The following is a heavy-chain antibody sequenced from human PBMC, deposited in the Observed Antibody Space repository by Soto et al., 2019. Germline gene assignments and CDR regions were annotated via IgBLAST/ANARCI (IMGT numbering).Heavy chain of an antibody. CDR2: INPDTGDR. CDR3: ARAHDLVCHS. D-gene: IGHD1-1*01. Sequence: SVKVYCKAAGYTFTDSHIHWVRQAPGQGLEWMGWINPDTGDRNYAQRFQGRLTLTRDTSITTAYMALTRLTSDDTAVYFCARAHDLVCHSWGQGTLVTVS. CDR1: GYTFTDSH. V-gene: IGHV1-2*02. J-gene: IGHJ4*02.